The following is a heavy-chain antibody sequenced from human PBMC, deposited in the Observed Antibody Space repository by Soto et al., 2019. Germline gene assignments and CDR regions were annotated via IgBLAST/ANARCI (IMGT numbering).Heavy chain of an antibody. J-gene: IGHJ4*02. CDR1: GFTFSSYS. CDR3: ARDRGGVISGYELEFAY. D-gene: IGHD5-12*01. CDR2: ISSSSSYI. V-gene: IGHV3-21*01. Sequence: EVQLVESGGGLVKPGGSLRLSCAASGFTFSSYSMNWVRQAPGKGLEWVSSISSSSSYIYYADSVKGRFTISRDNAKNSLYLQMNSLRAEDTAVYYCARDRGGVISGYELEFAYWGQGTLVTVSS.